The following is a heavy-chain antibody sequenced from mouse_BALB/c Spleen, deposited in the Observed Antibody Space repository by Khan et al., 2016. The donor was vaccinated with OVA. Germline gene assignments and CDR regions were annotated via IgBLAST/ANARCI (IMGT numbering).Heavy chain of an antibody. CDR2: IWSAGST. D-gene: IGHD2-4*01. V-gene: IGHV2-2*02. CDR1: GFSLTNYS. CDR3: ARRGYDYGRGALFAY. Sequence: QVQLKQSGPGLVQPSQSLSITCTVSGFSLTNYSVHWVRQSPGKGLEWLGVIWSAGSTDYNAAFISRLTIRTDNSRSQAFFKMNSLQPNDTAIYYCARRGYDYGRGALFAYWGQGTLVTVSA. J-gene: IGHJ3*01.